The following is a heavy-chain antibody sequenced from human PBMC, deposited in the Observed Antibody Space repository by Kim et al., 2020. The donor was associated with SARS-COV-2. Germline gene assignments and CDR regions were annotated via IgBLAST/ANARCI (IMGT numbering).Heavy chain of an antibody. Sequence: ASVKVSCKASGYTFTSYAMNWVRQAPGQGLEWMGWINXNTGNPTYAQGFTGRFVXSLDTSVSTAXLQISSLKAEDTAVXXCARXGRPXFNWXXPWGXXTL. J-gene: IGHJ5*02. D-gene: IGHD3-9*01. CDR2: INXNTGNP. CDR1: GYTFTSYA. CDR3: ARXGRPXFNWXXP. V-gene: IGHV7-4-1*02.